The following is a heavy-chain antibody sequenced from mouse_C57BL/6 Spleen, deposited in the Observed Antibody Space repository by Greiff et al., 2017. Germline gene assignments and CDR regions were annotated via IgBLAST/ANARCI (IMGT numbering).Heavy chain of an antibody. CDR1: GFTFSSYG. CDR2: ISSGGSYT. CDR3: ARYDYDEGRGLAWFAY. V-gene: IGHV5-6*01. Sequence: EVQRVESGGDLVKPGGSLKLSCAASGFTFSSYGMSWVRQTPDKRLEWVATISSGGSYTYYPDSVKGRFTISRDNAKNTLYLQMSSLKSEDTAMYYCARYDYDEGRGLAWFAYWGQGTLVTVSA. J-gene: IGHJ3*01. D-gene: IGHD2-4*01.